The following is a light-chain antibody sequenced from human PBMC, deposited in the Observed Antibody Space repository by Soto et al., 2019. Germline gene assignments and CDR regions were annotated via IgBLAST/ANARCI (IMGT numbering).Light chain of an antibody. V-gene: IGKV1-5*01. CDR2: DVS. CDR3: QQYDNSRT. Sequence: DIQMTQSPSTLSASVGDRVTITCRASHSISTWLAWYQQKPGRAPRLLIYDVSNLESGVPSRFSGSGSVTEFALTITSLQPEDFAIYYCQQYDNSRTSGQGTKVDIK. CDR1: HSISTW. J-gene: IGKJ1*01.